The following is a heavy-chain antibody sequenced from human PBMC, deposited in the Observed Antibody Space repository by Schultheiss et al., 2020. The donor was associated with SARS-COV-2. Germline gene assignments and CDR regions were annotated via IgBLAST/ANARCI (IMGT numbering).Heavy chain of an antibody. CDR3: ASYREGRGSCFDY. CDR2: INPNSGGT. J-gene: IGHJ4*02. V-gene: IGHV1-2*02. Sequence: ASVKVSCKASGYTFTSYGISWVRQAPGQGLEWMGWINPNSGGTNYAQKFQGRVTMTRDTSISTAYMELSRLRSDDTAVYYCASYREGRGSCFDYWGQGTLVTVSS. CDR1: GYTFTSYG. D-gene: IGHD6-6*01.